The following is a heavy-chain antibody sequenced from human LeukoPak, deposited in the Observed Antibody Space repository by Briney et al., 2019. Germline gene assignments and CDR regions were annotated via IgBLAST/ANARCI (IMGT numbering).Heavy chain of an antibody. Sequence: ASETLSLTCTISGGSISSYFWSWIRQPPGKGLEWIGYIYYTGSTNYNPSLKSRVIISLDTSKNQFSLKLSSVTAADTAVYYCARDPFDYWGQGTLVTVSS. CDR3: ARDPFDY. J-gene: IGHJ4*02. CDR2: IYYTGST. CDR1: GGSISSYF. V-gene: IGHV4-59*01.